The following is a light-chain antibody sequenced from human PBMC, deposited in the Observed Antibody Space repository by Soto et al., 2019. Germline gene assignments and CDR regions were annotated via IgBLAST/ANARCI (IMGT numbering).Light chain of an antibody. CDR2: GNT. CDR1: SSNIGAGYD. Sequence: QAVVTQPPSVSGAPGQRVTISCTGSSSNIGAGYDVHWYQQLPGRAPKLLIYGNTNRPSGVPDRFSGSKSGTSASLAITGLQAEYEADYYCLSFDSSLSVVFGGGTKLTVL. V-gene: IGLV1-40*01. J-gene: IGLJ2*01. CDR3: LSFDSSLSVV.